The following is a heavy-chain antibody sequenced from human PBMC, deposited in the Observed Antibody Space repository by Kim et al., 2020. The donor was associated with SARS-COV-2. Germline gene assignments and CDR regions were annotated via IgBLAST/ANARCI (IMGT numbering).Heavy chain of an antibody. CDR2: IDLGDSDT. V-gene: IGHV5-51*01. J-gene: IGHJ3*01. CDR1: GYSFSSSW. CDR3: ARLYVSTNYDVFFGSYV. Sequence: GESLKISCKGFGYSFSSSWIGWVRQMPGKGLEWMGIIDLGDSDTKYSPSFQGRVTISADKSISTAYLQWSSLQASDTALYYFARLYVSTNYDVFFGSYVW. D-gene: IGHD3-3*01.